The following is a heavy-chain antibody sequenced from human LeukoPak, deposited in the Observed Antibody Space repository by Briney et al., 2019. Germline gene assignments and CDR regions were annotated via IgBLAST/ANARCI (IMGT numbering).Heavy chain of an antibody. D-gene: IGHD3-10*01. J-gene: IGHJ6*02. Sequence: ASVKVSCKASGYTFTGYYMHGVRQAPGQGLEWMGWINPNSGGTNYAQKFQGRVTMTRDTSISTAYMELSRLRSDDTAVYYCARAWMPGEDYYGMDVWGQGTTVTVSS. CDR3: ARAWMPGEDYYGMDV. CDR2: INPNSGGT. V-gene: IGHV1-2*02. CDR1: GYTFTGYY.